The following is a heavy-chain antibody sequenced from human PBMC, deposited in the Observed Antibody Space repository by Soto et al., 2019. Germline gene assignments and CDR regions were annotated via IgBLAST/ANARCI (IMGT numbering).Heavy chain of an antibody. Sequence: GGSLRLSCAASGFTFSSYGMHWVRQAPGKGLEWVAVISYDGSKKDYADSVKGRFTISRDNSKNTLYLQMNSLRAEDTAIYYCAKDRGALRWSEEHYYFDYWGQGTLVTVSS. CDR3: AKDRGALRWSEEHYYFDY. D-gene: IGHD4-17*01. CDR1: GFTFSSYG. J-gene: IGHJ4*02. CDR2: ISYDGSKK. V-gene: IGHV3-30*18.